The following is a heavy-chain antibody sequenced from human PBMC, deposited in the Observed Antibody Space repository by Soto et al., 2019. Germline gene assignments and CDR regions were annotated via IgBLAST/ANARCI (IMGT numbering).Heavy chain of an antibody. CDR1: GGSVSSGSYY. CDR3: TGATHPEICMDA. J-gene: IGHJ6*02. D-gene: IGHD2-8*02. CDR2: IYYSGST. V-gene: IGHV4-61*01. Sequence: PSETLSLTCTVSGGSVSSGSYYWSWIRQPPGKGLEWIGYIYYSGSTNYNPSLKSRVTISVDTSKNQFSLKLSSVTAADTAVYYCTGATHPEICMDAWGQGTTVT.